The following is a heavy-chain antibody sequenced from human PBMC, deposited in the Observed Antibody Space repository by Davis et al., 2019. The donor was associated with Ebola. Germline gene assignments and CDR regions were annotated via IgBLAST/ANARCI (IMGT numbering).Heavy chain of an antibody. Sequence: MPSETLSLTCAVYGGSISSYYWSWIRQPPGKGLEWIGYIYYSGSTNYNPSLKSRVTISVDTSKNQFYLKLSSVTAADTAVYYCARHAGSIYGMDVWGQGTTVTVSS. CDR1: GGSISSYY. CDR3: ARHAGSIYGMDV. V-gene: IGHV4-59*08. D-gene: IGHD3-10*01. CDR2: IYYSGST. J-gene: IGHJ6*02.